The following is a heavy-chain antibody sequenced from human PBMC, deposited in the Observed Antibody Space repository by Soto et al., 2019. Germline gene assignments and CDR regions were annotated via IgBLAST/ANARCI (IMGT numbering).Heavy chain of an antibody. CDR1: GYTFTSYA. J-gene: IGHJ4*02. CDR2: INAGNGNT. D-gene: IGHD3-10*01. V-gene: IGHV1-3*01. Sequence: ASVKVSFKASGYTFTSYAMHWVRQAPGQRLEWMGWINAGNGNTKYSQKFQGRVTITRDTSASTAYMELSSLRSEDTAVYYCARDMGFGLSDYWGQGTLVTVSS. CDR3: ARDMGFGLSDY.